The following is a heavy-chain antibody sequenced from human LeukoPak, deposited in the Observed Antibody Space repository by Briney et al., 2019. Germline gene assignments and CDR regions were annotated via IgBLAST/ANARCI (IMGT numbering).Heavy chain of an antibody. CDR2: IYYSGST. CDR3: ARDKLGYCSSTSCATRGFDY. D-gene: IGHD2-2*01. J-gene: IGHJ4*02. Sequence: KPSETLSLTCTVSGGSISNYYWSWIRQPPGEGLEWIGYIYYSGSTNYNPSLKSRVTISVDTSKNQFSLKLSSVTAADTAVYYCARDKLGYCSSTSCATRGFDYWGQGTLVTVSS. CDR1: GGSISNYY. V-gene: IGHV4-59*12.